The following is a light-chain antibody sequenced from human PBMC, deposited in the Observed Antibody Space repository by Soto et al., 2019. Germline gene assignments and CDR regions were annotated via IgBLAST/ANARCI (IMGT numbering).Light chain of an antibody. V-gene: IGLV1-44*01. Sequence: QSVLTQPPSASGTPGQRVTISFSGSSSNIGTNTVIWYQQLPGAAPKLLIYSDNQRASGVPDRFAGSKSGTSASLAISGLQSEDEADYYCAAWDVSLVVFGGGTKVTVL. CDR3: AAWDVSLVV. CDR1: SSNIGTNT. CDR2: SDN. J-gene: IGLJ2*01.